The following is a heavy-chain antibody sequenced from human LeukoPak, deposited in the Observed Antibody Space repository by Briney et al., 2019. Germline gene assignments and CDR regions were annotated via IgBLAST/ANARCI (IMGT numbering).Heavy chain of an antibody. D-gene: IGHD3-10*01. CDR3: ARRWGSGSHTDWFDT. CDR1: GGSISGGDFW. V-gene: IGHV4-30-4*01. CDR2: ISKTGSA. J-gene: IGHJ5*02. Sequence: SETLFLTCTVSGGSISGGDFWWSWIRQPPGKDLEWVAYISKTGSAASHPSLKSRVIISVDTSKNQFFLKLTSVTAADTAVYYCARRWGSGSHTDWFDTWSQGTLVTVSS.